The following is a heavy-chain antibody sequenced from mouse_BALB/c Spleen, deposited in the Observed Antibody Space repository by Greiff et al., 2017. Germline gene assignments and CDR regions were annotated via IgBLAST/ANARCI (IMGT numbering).Heavy chain of an antibody. CDR3: ARVPYYRYGTGNYYAMDY. Sequence: DVHLVESGGGLVKPGGSLKLSCAASGFTFSSYAMSWVRQSPEKRLEWVAEISSGGSYTYYPDTVTGRFTISRDNAKNTLYLEMSSLRSEDTAMYYCARVPYYRYGTGNYYAMDYWGQGTSVTVSS. CDR2: ISSGGSYT. V-gene: IGHV5-9-4*01. J-gene: IGHJ4*01. CDR1: GFTFSSYA. D-gene: IGHD2-14*01.